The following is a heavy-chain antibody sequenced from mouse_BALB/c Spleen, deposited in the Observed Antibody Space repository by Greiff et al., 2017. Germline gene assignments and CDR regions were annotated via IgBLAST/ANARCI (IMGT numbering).Heavy chain of an antibody. CDR3: ARGGLPKADY. Sequence: EVMLVESGGGLVKPGGSLKLSCAASGFTFSCYAMSWVRQTPEKRLEWVASISSGGSTYYPDSVKGRFTISRDNARNILYLQMSSLRSEDTAMYYCARGGLPKADYWGQGTTLTVSS. D-gene: IGHD2-4*01. CDR2: ISSGGST. V-gene: IGHV5-6-5*01. J-gene: IGHJ2*01. CDR1: GFTFSCYA.